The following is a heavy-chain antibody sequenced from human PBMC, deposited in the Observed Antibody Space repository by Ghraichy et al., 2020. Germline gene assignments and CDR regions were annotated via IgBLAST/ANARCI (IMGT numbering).Heavy chain of an antibody. Sequence: GGSLRLSCAASGFTFSSYSMNWVRQAPGKGLEWVSSISSSSSYIYYADSVKGRFTISKDNAKNSLYLQMNSLRAEDTAVYYCARDYDFMTMDVWGKGTTVTVSS. V-gene: IGHV3-21*01. D-gene: IGHD3-3*01. J-gene: IGHJ6*04. CDR2: ISSSSSYI. CDR3: ARDYDFMTMDV. CDR1: GFTFSSYS.